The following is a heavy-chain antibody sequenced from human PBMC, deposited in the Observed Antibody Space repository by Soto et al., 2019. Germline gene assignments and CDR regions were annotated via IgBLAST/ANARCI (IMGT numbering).Heavy chain of an antibody. CDR3: AREYSDILTGLIWFDP. J-gene: IGHJ5*02. D-gene: IGHD3-9*01. Sequence: GGSLRLSCAASGFTFSSYSMNWVRQGPGKGLEWVSYISSSSSTIYYADSVKGRFTISRDNAKNSLYLQMNSLRDEDTAVYYCAREYSDILTGLIWFDPWGQGTLVTVSS. V-gene: IGHV3-48*02. CDR1: GFTFSSYS. CDR2: ISSSSSTI.